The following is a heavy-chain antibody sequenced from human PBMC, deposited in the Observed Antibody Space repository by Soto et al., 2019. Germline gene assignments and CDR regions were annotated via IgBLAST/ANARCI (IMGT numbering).Heavy chain of an antibody. J-gene: IGHJ3*02. CDR2: INHSGST. Sequence: SETLSLTCAVYGGSFSGYYWSWIRQPPGKGLEWIGEINHSGSTNYNPSLKSRVTISVDTSKNQFSLKLSSVTAADTAVYYCAKTYGDYGGGAFDIWGQGTMVTVSS. CDR1: GGSFSGYY. CDR3: AKTYGDYGGGAFDI. D-gene: IGHD4-17*01. V-gene: IGHV4-34*01.